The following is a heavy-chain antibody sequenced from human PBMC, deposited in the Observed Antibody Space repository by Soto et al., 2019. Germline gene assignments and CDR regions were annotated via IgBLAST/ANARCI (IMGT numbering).Heavy chain of an antibody. CDR3: ARQVRGTRSMAPFDY. J-gene: IGHJ4*02. D-gene: IGHD3-10*01. CDR1: GGTFSSYT. Sequence: QVQLVQSGAEVKKPGSSVKVSCKASGGTFSSYTISWVRQAPGQGLEWMGRIIPILGIANYAQKFQGRVTITADKSTSTAYMELSSLRSEDTAVYYCARQVRGTRSMAPFDYWGQGTLVTVSS. V-gene: IGHV1-69*02. CDR2: IIPILGIA.